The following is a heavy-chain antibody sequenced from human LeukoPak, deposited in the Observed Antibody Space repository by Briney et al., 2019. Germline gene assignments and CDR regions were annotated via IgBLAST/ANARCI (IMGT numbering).Heavy chain of an antibody. CDR2: ISAYSGNT. J-gene: IGHJ4*02. CDR3: AREKSNAGYDLGDY. Sequence: ASVTVSCKASGYSFTTYGISWVRQAPGQGLEWMGWISAYSGNTNLAQKVQGRVTMTTDTSTSTAYMELRGLRSDDTAVYFCAREKSNAGYDLGDYWGQGTLVTVSS. D-gene: IGHD5-12*01. V-gene: IGHV1-18*01. CDR1: GYSFTTYG.